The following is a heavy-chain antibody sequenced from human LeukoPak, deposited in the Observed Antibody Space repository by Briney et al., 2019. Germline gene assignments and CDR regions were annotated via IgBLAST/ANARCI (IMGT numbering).Heavy chain of an antibody. J-gene: IGHJ5*01. D-gene: IGHD3-10*01. V-gene: IGHV3-23*01. CDR2: ISGSSGTT. Sequence: GGSLRLSCAASGFTFATYAMTWVRQAPGKGLEGFSVISGSSGTTYYGDSVKARFTISRDNSKNTLYLQMNSLRVEDTAVYYCAKDYAVGGSGSYSWFDSWGQGALVTVSS. CDR1: GFTFATYA. CDR3: AKDYAVGGSGSYSWFDS.